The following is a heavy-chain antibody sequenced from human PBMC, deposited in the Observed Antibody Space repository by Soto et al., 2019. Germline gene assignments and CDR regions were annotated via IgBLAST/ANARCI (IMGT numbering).Heavy chain of an antibody. Sequence: EVQLVESGGGLVQPGGSLRLSCAASGFTVSTKYMSWVRQAPGKGLEWVSGIYSGGSTFNADFVRGRFTINRDNYKNTVNLQTNSMGAEDTAVYYCARDPWAADYWGQGTLVTVSS. CDR1: GFTVSTKY. J-gene: IGHJ4*02. D-gene: IGHD3-16*01. CDR3: ARDPWAADY. V-gene: IGHV3-66*01. CDR2: IYSGGST.